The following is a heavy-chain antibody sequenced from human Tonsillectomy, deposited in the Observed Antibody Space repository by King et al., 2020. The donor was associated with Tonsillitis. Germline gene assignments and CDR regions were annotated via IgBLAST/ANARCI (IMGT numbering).Heavy chain of an antibody. J-gene: IGHJ4*02. D-gene: IGHD1-26*01. Sequence: QLVQSGGGLVKPGGSLRLSCAASGFTFSYYTMNWVRQAPGKGLEWVSSISDSGSFIYYADSVKGRFTISRDNAKNSLFLQMNSLRADDTAVYYCARVLVQSASDYGAQGTLVTVSS. CDR1: GFTFSYYT. V-gene: IGHV3-21*01. CDR2: ISDSGSFI. CDR3: ARVLVQSASDY.